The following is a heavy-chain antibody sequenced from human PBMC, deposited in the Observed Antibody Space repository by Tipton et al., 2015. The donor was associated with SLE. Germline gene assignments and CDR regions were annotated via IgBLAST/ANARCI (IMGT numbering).Heavy chain of an antibody. D-gene: IGHD3-16*01. J-gene: IGHJ4*02. CDR3: ARGAQLGGDFFDY. CDR2: IYYSGST. V-gene: IGHV4-59*12. CDR1: GGSISSFY. Sequence: LRLSCTVSGGSISSFYWNWIRQPPGKGLEWIGYIYYSGSTTYNPSLKSRVTISVDTSKNHFSLKLSSVTAADTAVYYCARGAQLGGDFFDYWGQATLVAVSS.